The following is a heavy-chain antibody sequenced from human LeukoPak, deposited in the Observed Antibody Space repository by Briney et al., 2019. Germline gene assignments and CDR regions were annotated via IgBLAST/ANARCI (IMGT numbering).Heavy chain of an antibody. CDR2: IIPIFGTA. D-gene: IGHD1-1*01. J-gene: IGHJ1*01. CDR3: ARGPPTAQYFQH. CDR1: GGXFSSYA. V-gene: IGHV1-69*05. Sequence: CXAXGGXFSSYAISWVRQAPGQGLXWMGGIIPIFGTANYAQKFQGRVTITTDESTSTAYMELNSLRSEDTAVYYCARGPPTAQYFQHWGQGTLVTVSS.